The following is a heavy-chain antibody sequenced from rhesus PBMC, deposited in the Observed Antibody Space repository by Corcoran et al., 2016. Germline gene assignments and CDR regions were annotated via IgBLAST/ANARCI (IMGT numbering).Heavy chain of an antibody. CDR3: ARDWERQSFDY. V-gene: IGHV4-122*02. CDR2: IPYSGST. Sequence: QVQLQESGPGLVKPSETLSLTCAVSGYSISGYYWSWIRQAPGKGLGWIGYIPYSGSTSYNPSLKCRVTILRDTSKNQFSLKLSSVTAADTAVYYCARDWERQSFDYWGQGVLVTVSS. J-gene: IGHJ4*01. D-gene: IGHD6-25*01. CDR1: GYSISGYY.